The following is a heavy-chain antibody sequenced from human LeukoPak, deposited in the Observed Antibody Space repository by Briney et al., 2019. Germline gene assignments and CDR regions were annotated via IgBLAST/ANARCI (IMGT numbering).Heavy chain of an antibody. CDR2: INSDGSST. CDR1: GFTFSSYW. CDR3: ARVPVEENDYFDY. D-gene: IGHD1-1*01. V-gene: IGHV3-74*01. J-gene: IGHJ4*02. Sequence: GGSLRLSCAASGFTFSSYWMHWVRQAPGKGLVRVSRINSDGSSTSYADSVKGRFTISRDNAKNTLYLQMNSLRAEDTAVYYCARVPVEENDYFDYWGQGTLVTVSS.